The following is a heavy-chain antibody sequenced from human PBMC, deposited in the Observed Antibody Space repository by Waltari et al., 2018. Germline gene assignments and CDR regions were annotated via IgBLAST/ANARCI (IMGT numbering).Heavy chain of an antibody. D-gene: IGHD5-12*01. V-gene: IGHV4-39*07. CDR1: GGSISSSSYY. J-gene: IGHJ6*02. Sequence: QLQLQESGPGLVKPSETLSLTCTVSGGSISSSSYYWGWIRQPPGKGLEWIGSIYYSGSTYYNPSLKSRVTISVDTSKNQFSLKLSSVTAADTAVYYCARARSGVATKKPYYYYGMDVWGQGTTVTVSS. CDR3: ARARSGVATKKPYYYYGMDV. CDR2: IYYSGST.